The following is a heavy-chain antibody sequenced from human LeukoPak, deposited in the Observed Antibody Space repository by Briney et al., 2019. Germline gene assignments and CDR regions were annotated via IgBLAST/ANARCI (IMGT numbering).Heavy chain of an antibody. CDR2: IIPIFGTA. CDR1: GGTFSSYA. D-gene: IGHD2-2*02. V-gene: IGHV1-69*05. J-gene: IGHJ5*02. CDR3: ARESTPNYCSSTSCYTNWFDP. Sequence: SSVKVSCKASGGTFSSYAISWVRQAPGQGLEWMGRIIPIFGTANYAQKFQGRVTITTDESTSTAYMELSSLRSEDTAVYYCARESTPNYCSSTSCYTNWFDPWGQGTLVTVSS.